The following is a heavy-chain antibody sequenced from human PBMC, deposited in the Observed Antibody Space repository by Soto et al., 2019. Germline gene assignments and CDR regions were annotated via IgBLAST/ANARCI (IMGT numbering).Heavy chain of an antibody. CDR1: GYTFTRNA. J-gene: IGHJ4*02. Sequence: ASVKVSCKASGYTFTRNAIHWVRQAPGQRLEWIGRINAGNGDTKYSQEFQGRVTITRDTSASAAYMEMSTLGSEDTSIYYCARSETGYSRFDYWGQGNQVTVSS. D-gene: IGHD3-9*01. CDR2: INAGNGDT. CDR3: ARSETGYSRFDY. V-gene: IGHV1-3*01.